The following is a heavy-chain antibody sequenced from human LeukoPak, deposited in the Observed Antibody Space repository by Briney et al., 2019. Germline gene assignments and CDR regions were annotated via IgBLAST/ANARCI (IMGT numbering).Heavy chain of an antibody. CDR3: AKPVVPAADGWFDP. D-gene: IGHD2-2*01. J-gene: IGHJ5*02. CDR1: GFTFSSYA. CDR2: ISGSGGST. Sequence: GGSLRLSCAASGFTFSSYAMSWVRQAPGXXXXXXXXISGSGGSTYYADSXKXXFXXSRDNSKNTLYLQMNSLRAEDTAVYYCAKPVVPAADGWFDPWGQGTLVTVSS. V-gene: IGHV3-23*01.